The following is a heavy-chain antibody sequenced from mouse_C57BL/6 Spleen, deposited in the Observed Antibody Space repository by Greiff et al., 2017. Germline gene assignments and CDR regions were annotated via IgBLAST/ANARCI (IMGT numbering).Heavy chain of an antibody. CDR2: IWSDGST. Sequence: VKLVESGPGLVAPSQSLSITCTVSGFSLTSYGVHWVRQPPGKGLEWLVVIWSDGSTTYNSALKSRLSISKDNSKSQVFLKMNSLQTDDTAMYYCARQAYYSNYDYYAMDYWGQGTSVTVSS. CDR1: GFSLTSYG. V-gene: IGHV2-6-1*01. D-gene: IGHD2-5*01. CDR3: ARQAYYSNYDYYAMDY. J-gene: IGHJ4*01.